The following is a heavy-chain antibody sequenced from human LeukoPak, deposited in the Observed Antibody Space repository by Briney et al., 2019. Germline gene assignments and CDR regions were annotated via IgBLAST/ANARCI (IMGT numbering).Heavy chain of an antibody. CDR1: GFIFSECA. CDR2: IDTRGKGSAT. V-gene: IGHV3-73*01. Sequence: PGGSLTLPCEGSGFIFSECAIHWVRQASGKGPEWVGRIDTRGKGSATAYAASVRGRFTLSRDDSKSTAYLQMSSLKTEDTAAYFCTRDGGSWSHLDYWGQGVLVTVSS. CDR3: TRDGGSWSHLDY. D-gene: IGHD1-26*01. J-gene: IGHJ4*02.